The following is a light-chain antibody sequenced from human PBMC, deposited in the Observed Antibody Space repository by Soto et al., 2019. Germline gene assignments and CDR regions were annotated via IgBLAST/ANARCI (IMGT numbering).Light chain of an antibody. Sequence: SALTQPPSASGSPGQSVTISCTGTSSDVGGYNYVSWYQQHPGKAPKLMIYEVSKRPSGVPDRFSGSKSGNTASLTVSGLQAEDEADYFCSSYAGSNNLLFGGGTKLTVL. J-gene: IGLJ2*01. CDR2: EVS. V-gene: IGLV2-8*01. CDR1: SSDVGGYNY. CDR3: SSYAGSNNLL.